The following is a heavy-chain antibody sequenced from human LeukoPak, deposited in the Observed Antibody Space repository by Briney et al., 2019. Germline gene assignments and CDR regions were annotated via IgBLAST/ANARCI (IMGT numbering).Heavy chain of an antibody. J-gene: IGHJ4*02. D-gene: IGHD3-22*01. CDR1: GGSITSGDYY. Sequence: SETLSLTCTVSGGSITSGDYYWSWIRQPPGKGLEWIGYISHSGSTYYNPSLKSRGSIPVDASKNHFSLKMSSVTGADTAVYYCARGDEINYYDSSGYYYIYWGQGILVTVAS. V-gene: IGHV4-30-4*01. CDR3: ARGDEINYYDSSGYYYIY. CDR2: ISHSGST.